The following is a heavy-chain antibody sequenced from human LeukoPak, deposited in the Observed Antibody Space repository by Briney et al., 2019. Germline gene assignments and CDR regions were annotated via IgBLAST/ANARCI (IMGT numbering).Heavy chain of an antibody. V-gene: IGHV4-59*01. CDR2: IYYSGST. Sequence: SETLSLTCTVSGGSISSYYWSWIRQPPGKGLEWIGYIYYSGSTNYNPSLKSRVTISVDTSKNQFSLKLSSVTAADTAVYYCAMGEGEYQLPQFDYWGQGTLVTVSS. J-gene: IGHJ4*02. CDR1: GGSISSYY. D-gene: IGHD2-2*01. CDR3: AMGEGEYQLPQFDY.